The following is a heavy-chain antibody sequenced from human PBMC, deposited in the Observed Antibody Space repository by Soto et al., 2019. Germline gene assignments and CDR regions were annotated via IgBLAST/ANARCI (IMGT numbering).Heavy chain of an antibody. Sequence: PGGSLRLSCAASGFTFSSYGMHWVRQAPGKGLEWVAVISYDGSNKYYADSVKGRFTISRDNSKNTLYLQMNSLRAEDTAVYYCAKDDVGNKQRAVTHDYWGQGTLVTVSS. CDR2: ISYDGSNK. V-gene: IGHV3-30*18. D-gene: IGHD6-19*01. J-gene: IGHJ4*02. CDR3: AKDDVGNKQRAVTHDY. CDR1: GFTFSSYG.